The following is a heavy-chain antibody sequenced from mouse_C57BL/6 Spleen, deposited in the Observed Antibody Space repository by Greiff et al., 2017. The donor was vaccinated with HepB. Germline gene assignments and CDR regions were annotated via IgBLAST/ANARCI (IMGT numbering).Heavy chain of an antibody. CDR2: IDPSDRYT. D-gene: IGHD2-9*01. CDR3: ARGGPTMVTYFDY. J-gene: IGHJ2*01. Sequence: QVQLQQPGAELVKPGASVKLSCKASGYTFTSYWMQWVKQRPGQGLEWIGEIDPSDRYTNYNQKFKGKATLTVDTSSSTAYMQLSSLSSEDSAVYYCARGGPTMVTYFDYWGQGTTLTVSS. CDR1: GYTFTSYW. V-gene: IGHV1-50*01.